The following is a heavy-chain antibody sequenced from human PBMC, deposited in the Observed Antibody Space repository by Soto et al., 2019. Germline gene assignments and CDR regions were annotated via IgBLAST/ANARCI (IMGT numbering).Heavy chain of an antibody. CDR3: VKKIDPYDYVWAIDY. J-gene: IGHJ4*02. D-gene: IGHD3-16*01. V-gene: IGHV3-30*18. Sequence: QVQLVESGGGVVQPGRSLRLSCAASGFTFSSYGMHWVRQAPGKGLEWVAVISYDGSNKYYADSVKGRFTISRDNSKNTLYLQMNSLRAEDTAVYYCVKKIDPYDYVWAIDYWGQGTLVTVSS. CDR1: GFTFSSYG. CDR2: ISYDGSNK.